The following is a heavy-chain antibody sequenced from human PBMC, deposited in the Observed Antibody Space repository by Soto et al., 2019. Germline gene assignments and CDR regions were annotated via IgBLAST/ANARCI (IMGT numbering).Heavy chain of an antibody. D-gene: IGHD4-17*01. CDR1: GFTFSDYY. V-gene: IGHV3-11*01. CDR2: ISSSGSTI. J-gene: IGHJ4*02. Sequence: GGSLRLSCAASGFTFSDYYMSWIRQAPGKGLEWVSYISSSGSTIYYADSVKGRFTISRDNAKNSLYLQMNSLRAEDTAVHYCASTTVTRRHFDYWGQGTLVTVSS. CDR3: ASTTVTRRHFDY.